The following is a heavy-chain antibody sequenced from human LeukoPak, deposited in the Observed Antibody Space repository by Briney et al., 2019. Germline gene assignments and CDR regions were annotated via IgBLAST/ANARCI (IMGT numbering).Heavy chain of an antibody. CDR3: ARTYYYDSSGYREDWFDP. J-gene: IGHJ5*02. V-gene: IGHV3-21*01. CDR2: ISSSSSYI. Sequence: GGSLRLSCAASGFTFTKFWMSWVRQAPGEGLEWVSSISSSSSYIYYADSVKGRFTISRDNAKKSLYLQMNSLRAEDTAVYYCARTYYYDSSGYREDWFDPWGQGTLVTVSS. CDR1: GFTFTKFW. D-gene: IGHD3-22*01.